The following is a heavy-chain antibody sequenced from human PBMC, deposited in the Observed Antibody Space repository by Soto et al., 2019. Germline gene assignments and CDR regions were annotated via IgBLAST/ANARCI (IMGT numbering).Heavy chain of an antibody. J-gene: IGHJ4*02. Sequence: QLQLQESGPGLVKPSETLSLTCTVSGGSISTTGYYWGWIRQPPGKGLEWIGSFYYSGSTYYNPSLKSRVTISVDRSKNQFSLNLSSVTAADTAVYYCARHGLSDSSGFYLIDYWGQGTLVTVSS. CDR1: GGSISTTGYY. CDR3: ARHGLSDSSGFYLIDY. CDR2: FYYSGST. D-gene: IGHD3-22*01. V-gene: IGHV4-39*01.